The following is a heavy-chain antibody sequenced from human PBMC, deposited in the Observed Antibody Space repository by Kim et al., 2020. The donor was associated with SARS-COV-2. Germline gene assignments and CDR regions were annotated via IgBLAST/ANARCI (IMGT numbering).Heavy chain of an antibody. V-gene: IGHV3-48*02. CDR2: ISSSSSTI. D-gene: IGHD3-10*01. CDR3: ARDRRDGSGSFYVY. Sequence: GGSLRLSCAASGFTFSSYSMNWVRQAPGKGLEWVSYISSSSSTIYYADSVKGRFTISRDNAKNSLYLQMNSLRDEDTAVYYCARDRRDGSGSFYVYWGQGTLVTVSS. CDR1: GFTFSSYS. J-gene: IGHJ4*02.